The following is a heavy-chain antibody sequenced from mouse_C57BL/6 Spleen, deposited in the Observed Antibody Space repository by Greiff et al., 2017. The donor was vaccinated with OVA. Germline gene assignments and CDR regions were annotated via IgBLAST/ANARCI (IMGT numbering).Heavy chain of an antibody. CDR1: GYTFTSYW. CDR2: IDPSDSYT. D-gene: IGHD2-5*01. J-gene: IGHJ3*01. V-gene: IGHV1-69*01. Sequence: QVQLQQPGAELVMPGASVKLSCKASGYTFTSYWMHWVKQRPGQGLEWIGEIDPSDSYTNYNQKFKGKSTLTVDKSSSTAYMQLSSLTSEDSAVYYCASYSNYPFAYWGQGTLVTVSA. CDR3: ASYSNYPFAY.